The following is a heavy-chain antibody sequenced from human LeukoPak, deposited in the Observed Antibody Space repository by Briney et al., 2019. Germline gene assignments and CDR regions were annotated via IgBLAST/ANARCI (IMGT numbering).Heavy chain of an antibody. Sequence: ASVKVSCKTSGGTFSSYTISWVRQAPGQGLEWMGGIIPIFGTANYAQKFQGRVTITADESTSTVYMELSSLRSEDTAVYYCARHYFGGSVDYWGQGTLVTVSS. CDR1: GGTFSSYT. J-gene: IGHJ4*02. V-gene: IGHV1-69*13. CDR2: IIPIFGTA. D-gene: IGHD1-26*01. CDR3: ARHYFGGSVDY.